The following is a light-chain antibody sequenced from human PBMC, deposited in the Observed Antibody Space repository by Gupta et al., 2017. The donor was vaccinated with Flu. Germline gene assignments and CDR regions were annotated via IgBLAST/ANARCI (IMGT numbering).Light chain of an antibody. CDR1: NIGAKS. V-gene: IGLV3-21*02. Sequence: SYVLTQPPSVSVAPGQTARITCGGDNIGAKSVHWYQQKPGQAPLLVVYDDSARPSGIPARFSGSHSANTATLTLSRVEAGDEADYYCHLLITNRDHAVFGGGTQLTVL. CDR2: DDS. CDR3: HLLITNRDHAV. J-gene: IGLJ3*02.